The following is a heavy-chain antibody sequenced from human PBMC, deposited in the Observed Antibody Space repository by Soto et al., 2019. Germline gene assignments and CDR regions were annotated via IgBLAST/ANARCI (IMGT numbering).Heavy chain of an antibody. V-gene: IGHV3-74*01. D-gene: IGHD3-10*01. CDR2: INSDGSST. CDR1: GFTFSSYW. CDR3: ARVDITMVRGVAYGMDV. J-gene: IGHJ6*02. Sequence: EVQLVESGGGLVQPGGSLRLSCAASGFTFSSYWMHWVRQAPGKGLVWVSRINSDGSSTSYADSVKGRFTISRDNAKNTLYLQMNSLRAEDTAVYYCARVDITMVRGVAYGMDVWGQGPTVTVSS.